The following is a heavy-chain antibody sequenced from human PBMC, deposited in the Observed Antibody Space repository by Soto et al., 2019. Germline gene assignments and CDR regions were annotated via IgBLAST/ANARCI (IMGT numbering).Heavy chain of an antibody. CDR2: ISSSSTI. Sequence: PGGSLRLSCAASGFTFSSYSMNWVRQAPGKGLEWVSYISSSSTIYYADSVKGRFTISRDNAKNTLYLQMNSLRAEDTAVYYCAKIGTMVRGVIQDFDYWGQGTLVTVSS. CDR1: GFTFSSYS. CDR3: AKIGTMVRGVIQDFDY. D-gene: IGHD3-10*01. V-gene: IGHV3-48*01. J-gene: IGHJ4*02.